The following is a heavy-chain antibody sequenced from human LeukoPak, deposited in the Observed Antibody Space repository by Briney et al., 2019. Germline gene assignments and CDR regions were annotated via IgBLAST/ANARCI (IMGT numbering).Heavy chain of an antibody. D-gene: IGHD6-25*01. V-gene: IGHV3-7*01. CDR3: ATSDDSAATY. Sequence: GGSLRVSCAATGLTFFSSRMSWVCKEPGKRLEWVANIKEEGSTKHYVDSGKGLFTISRDNAKNSLSLQMNYLRVEDTAVYYCATSDDSAATYWGQGTLVTVSS. J-gene: IGHJ4*02. CDR2: IKEEGSTK. CDR1: GLTFFSSR.